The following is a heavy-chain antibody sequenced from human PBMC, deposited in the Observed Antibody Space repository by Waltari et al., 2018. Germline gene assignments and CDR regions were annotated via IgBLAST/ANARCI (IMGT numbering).Heavy chain of an antibody. Sequence: QVQLVQSGSEMKKPGASVKVSCKASGYTLINYGVNWGRQAPGQGLEWMGWINTNTGKPTYAQGFTGRFVFSSDTSVNTAYLQISNLKTEDTAVYYCARGDIVIVPAADNWFDPWGQGTLVTVSS. CDR2: INTNTGKP. J-gene: IGHJ5*02. CDR1: GYTLINYG. D-gene: IGHD2-15*01. CDR3: ARGDIVIVPAADNWFDP. V-gene: IGHV7-4-1*02.